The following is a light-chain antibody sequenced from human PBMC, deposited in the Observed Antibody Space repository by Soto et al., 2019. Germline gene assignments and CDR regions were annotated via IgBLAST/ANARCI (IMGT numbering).Light chain of an antibody. CDR2: DTT. J-gene: IGLJ3*02. Sequence: QAVVTQEPSLTVSPGGTVTLTCGSNTGAVTSGHYPYWFQQKPGQAPRTLISDTTNKHSWTPVRFSGSLLGDKAALTLSGAQPEDEAEYYCLLYDDGARVFGGGTKLTVL. V-gene: IGLV7-46*01. CDR3: LLYDDGARV. CDR1: TGAVTSGHY.